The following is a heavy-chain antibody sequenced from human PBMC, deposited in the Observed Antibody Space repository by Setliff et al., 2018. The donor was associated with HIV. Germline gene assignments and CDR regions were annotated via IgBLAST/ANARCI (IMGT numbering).Heavy chain of an antibody. D-gene: IGHD2-15*01. J-gene: IGHJ4*02. CDR1: GFTFSDYS. Sequence: LRLSCAASGFTFSDYSMNWFRQTPGKGLEWVSFIHSSSSRIYYADSVKGRFTVSRDNAKNSLYLQMNNLRAEDTAVYYCGRAPPYCSGGSCADYWGQGTLVTVSS. V-gene: IGHV3-48*04. CDR2: IHSSSSRI. CDR3: GRAPPYCSGGSCADY.